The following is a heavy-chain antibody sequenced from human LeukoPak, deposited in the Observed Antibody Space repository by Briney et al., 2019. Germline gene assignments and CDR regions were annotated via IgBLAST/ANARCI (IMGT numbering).Heavy chain of an antibody. V-gene: IGHV3-21*01. CDR1: GFTFSSYS. Sequence: PGGSLRLSCAASGFTFSSYSMNWVRQAPGKGLEWVSSISSSSSYMYYADSVKGRFTISRDNAKNSLYLQMNSLRAEDTAVYYCARTHTYYYGSGSYSNWFDPWGQGTLVTVSS. J-gene: IGHJ5*02. D-gene: IGHD3-10*01. CDR3: ARTHTYYYGSGSYSNWFDP. CDR2: ISSSSSYM.